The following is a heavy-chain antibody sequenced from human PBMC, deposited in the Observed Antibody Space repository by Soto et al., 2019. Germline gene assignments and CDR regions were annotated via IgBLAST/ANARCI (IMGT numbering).Heavy chain of an antibody. J-gene: IGHJ4*02. D-gene: IGHD3-22*01. V-gene: IGHV3-11*01. CDR2: ISSGGTTT. CDR1: GFSFSDHY. Sequence: VGSLRLSCAASGFSFSDHYMTWIRQAPGKGLKWGSKISSGGTTTYYADSVQGRFTVYRDNAKYSLYLQMSSLSTEDTAVYYCGGDPFYYASAFWGQGTLVTVSS. CDR3: GGDPFYYASAF.